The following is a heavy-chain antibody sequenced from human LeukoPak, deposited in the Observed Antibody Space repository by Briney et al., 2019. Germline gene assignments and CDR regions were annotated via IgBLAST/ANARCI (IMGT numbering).Heavy chain of an antibody. J-gene: IGHJ4*02. CDR1: GGPISSYY. Sequence: SETLSLTCTVSGGPISSYYWSWIRQPAGKGLEWIGRIYTSGSTNYNPSLKSRVTMSVDTSKNQFSLKLSSVTAADTAVYYCARDNVGIAAAGTMYYFDYWGQGTLVTVSS. CDR2: IYTSGST. V-gene: IGHV4-4*07. D-gene: IGHD6-13*01. CDR3: ARDNVGIAAAGTMYYFDY.